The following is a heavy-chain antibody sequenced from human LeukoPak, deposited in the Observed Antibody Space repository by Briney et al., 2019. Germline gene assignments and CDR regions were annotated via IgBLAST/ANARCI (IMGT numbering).Heavy chain of an antibody. J-gene: IGHJ4*02. CDR2: GSTSGST. V-gene: IGHV4-4*07. CDR1: GASISSYY. D-gene: IGHD3-10*01. CDR3: ARDSYFGSGNYYVDY. Sequence: SETLSLTCTVSGASISSYYWSWIRQPAGKGLEWIGRGSTSGSTNYNPSLKSRVTMSVETSKNQFSLKLSSVTAADTAVYYCARDSYFGSGNYYVDYWGQGTLVTVSS.